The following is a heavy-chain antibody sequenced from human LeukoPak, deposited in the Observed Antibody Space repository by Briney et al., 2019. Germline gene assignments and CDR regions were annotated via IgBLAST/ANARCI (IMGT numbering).Heavy chain of an antibody. V-gene: IGHV1-8*01. CDR2: MNPNSGNT. D-gene: IGHD1-14*01. CDR3: ARFVSEADYYGMDV. Sequence: ASVKVSCKASGYTFTSYDINWVRQATGQGLEWMGWMNPNSGNTSYAQKFQGRVTMTRNTSISTAYMELSSLRSEDTAVYYCARFVSEADYYGMDVWGQGTTVTVSS. J-gene: IGHJ6*02. CDR1: GYTFTSYD.